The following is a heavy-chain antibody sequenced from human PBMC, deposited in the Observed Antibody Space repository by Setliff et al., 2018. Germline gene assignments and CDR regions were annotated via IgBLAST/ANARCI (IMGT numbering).Heavy chain of an antibody. CDR1: GGSFSGYY. J-gene: IGHJ6*02. V-gene: IGHV4-34*12. CDR3: AREGVGSGSYYWEVVRGMDV. CDR2: IIHSGST. D-gene: IGHD3-10*01. Sequence: SETLSLTCAVYGGSFSGYYWSWIRQPPGKRLEWIGEIIHSGSTNYNPSLKSRVTISIDTSKNQFSLKLNSVTAADTAVYYCAREGVGSGSYYWEVVRGMDVWGQGTTVTVSS.